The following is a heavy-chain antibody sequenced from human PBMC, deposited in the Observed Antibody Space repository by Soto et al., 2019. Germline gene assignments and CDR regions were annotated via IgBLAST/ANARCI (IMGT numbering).Heavy chain of an antibody. D-gene: IGHD3-22*01. CDR1: GGSISPYY. V-gene: IGHV4-59*01. CDR2: IYYSGNT. J-gene: IGHJ6*02. CDR3: ARDWHYDDSSGYPRVYGMDV. Sequence: QVQLQESGPGLVKPSETLSLTCTVSGGSISPYYWSWIRQPPGKGLEWIGYIYYSGNTEYNPSLKSRVPISVDTSKNQCSLKRSFVTAADTAVYYCARDWHYDDSSGYPRVYGMDVWGQGTTVTVAS.